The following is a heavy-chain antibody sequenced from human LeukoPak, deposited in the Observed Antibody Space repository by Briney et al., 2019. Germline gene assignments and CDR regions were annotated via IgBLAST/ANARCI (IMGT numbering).Heavy chain of an antibody. CDR2: INPDSGGT. CDR3: ARDRSPAPGRSYGRGHFDY. V-gene: IGHV1-2*02. J-gene: IGHJ4*02. Sequence: GASVTVSFTGSGYTFTIYAMNWGRQAPGQGLEWMGWINPDSGGTNYAQKFQGRVTMTRDTSISTAYMELNRLTSDDTAVYHCARDRSPAPGRSYGRGHFDYWGQGTLVTVSS. CDR1: GYTFTIYA. D-gene: IGHD5-18*01.